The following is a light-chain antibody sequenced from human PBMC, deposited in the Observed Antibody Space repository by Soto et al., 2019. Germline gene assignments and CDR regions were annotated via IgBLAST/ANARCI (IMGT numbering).Light chain of an antibody. CDR2: DTF. Sequence: ELVLTQSPATLSLSPGERATLSCRASQSVSSHLAWYQQKPGQAPRLLMYDTFNRATGIPARFNGSGSGTDFTLTISSLXXXXXXXXXCQQRSNWPPGYTFGQGTXXEIK. CDR3: QQRSNWPPGYT. CDR1: QSVSSH. J-gene: IGKJ2*01. V-gene: IGKV3-11*01.